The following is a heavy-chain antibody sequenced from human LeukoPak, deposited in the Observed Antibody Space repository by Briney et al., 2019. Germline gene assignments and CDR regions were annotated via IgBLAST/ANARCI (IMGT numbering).Heavy chain of an antibody. V-gene: IGHV3-48*04. J-gene: IGHJ4*02. CDR2: IGSSSSTI. CDR1: GFTLSTYN. Sequence: GGSLRLSCAASGFTLSTYNMNWVRQAPGKGLEWVSYIGSSSSTINYADSVKGRFTISRDNANNSLFLQMNSLRAEDTAVYYCARGSYGDYWGQGTLVTVSS. CDR3: ARGSYGDY. D-gene: IGHD4-17*01.